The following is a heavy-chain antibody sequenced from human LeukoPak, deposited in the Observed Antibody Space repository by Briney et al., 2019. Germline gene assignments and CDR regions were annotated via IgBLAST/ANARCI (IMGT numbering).Heavy chain of an antibody. J-gene: IGHJ4*02. D-gene: IGHD1-20*01. CDR3: VRLQAVTGNFDY. V-gene: IGHV4-39*07. Sequence: SETLSLTCTASGGSISSSSYYWGWIRQPPGKGLEWIETINYSGDTYYNPSLKSRVTISVDSSKNQFSLKLSSVTAADTAVYYCVRLQAVTGNFDYWGQGALVTVSS. CDR1: GGSISSSSYY. CDR2: INYSGDT.